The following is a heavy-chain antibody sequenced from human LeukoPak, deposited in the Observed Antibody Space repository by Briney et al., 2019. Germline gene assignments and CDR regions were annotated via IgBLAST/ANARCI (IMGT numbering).Heavy chain of an antibody. CDR3: ARDQTYSGSEIYTYFDY. J-gene: IGHJ4*02. CDR1: GGSFGGYY. V-gene: IGHV4-34*01. D-gene: IGHD3-10*01. CDR2: INHSGST. Sequence: PSETLSLTCAVYGGSFGGYYWSWIRQPPGKGLEWIGEINHSGSTNYNPSLKSRVTISVDTSKNQFSLKLSSVTAADTAVYYCARDQTYSGSEIYTYFDYWGQGILVTVSS.